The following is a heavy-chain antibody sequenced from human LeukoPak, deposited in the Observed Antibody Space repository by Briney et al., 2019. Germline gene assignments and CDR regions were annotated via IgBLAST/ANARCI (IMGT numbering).Heavy chain of an antibody. CDR3: ARGVAANVFPYYYYYYMDV. CDR2: MNPNSGNT. D-gene: IGHD6-13*01. V-gene: IGHV1-8*02. CDR1: GYTFTSYD. Sequence: ASVKVSCKASGYTFTSYDINWVRQATGQGLEWMGWMNPNSGNTGYAQKLQGRVTMTTDTSTSTAYMELRSLRSDDTAVYYCARGVAANVFPYYYYYYMDVWGKGTTVTVSS. J-gene: IGHJ6*03.